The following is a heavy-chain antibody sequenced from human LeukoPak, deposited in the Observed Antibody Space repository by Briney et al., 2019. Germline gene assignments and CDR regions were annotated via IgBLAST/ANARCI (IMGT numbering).Heavy chain of an antibody. V-gene: IGHV3-74*01. D-gene: IGHD1-26*01. J-gene: IGHJ4*02. CDR2: IKSDGTST. Sequence: GGSLRLSCAASGFTFSSYWMHWVRQAPGKGLVWVSRIKSDGTSTSYADSVKGRFTISRDNAKNTLYLQMNSLRAEDTAVYYCTREGDSGSYFYYFDYWGQGTLVTVSS. CDR3: TREGDSGSYFYYFDY. CDR1: GFTFSSYW.